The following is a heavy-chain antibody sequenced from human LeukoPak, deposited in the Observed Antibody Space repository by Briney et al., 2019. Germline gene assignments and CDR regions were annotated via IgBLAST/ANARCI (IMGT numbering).Heavy chain of an antibody. J-gene: IGHJ6*03. D-gene: IGHD3-22*01. CDR1: GYTFTSYG. CDR3: ARYRYYDSSGYYPLSYYYYYYYMDV. CDR2: ISAYNGNT. V-gene: IGHV1-18*01. Sequence: ASVKVSCKASGYTFTSYGISWVRQAPGQGREWMGWISAYNGNTNYAQKLQGRVTMTTDTSTSTAYMELRSLRSDDTAVYYCARYRYYDSSGYYPLSYYYYYYYMDVWGKGTTVTVSS.